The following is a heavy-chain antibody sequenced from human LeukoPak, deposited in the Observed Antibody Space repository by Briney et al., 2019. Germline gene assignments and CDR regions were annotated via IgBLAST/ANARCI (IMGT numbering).Heavy chain of an antibody. V-gene: IGHV4-34*01. D-gene: IGHD1-26*01. Sequence: SETLSLTCAVYGGSFSGYYWSWIRQPPGKGLEWIGEINHSGSTNYNPSLKSRVTISVDTSKNQFSLKLSSVTAADTAVYYCASEIVGATYGIDYWGQGTLVTVSS. CDR1: GGSFSGYY. CDR2: INHSGST. CDR3: ASEIVGATYGIDY. J-gene: IGHJ4*02.